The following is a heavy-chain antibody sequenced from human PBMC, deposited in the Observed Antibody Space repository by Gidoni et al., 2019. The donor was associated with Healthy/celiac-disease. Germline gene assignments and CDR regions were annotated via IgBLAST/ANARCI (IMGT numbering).Heavy chain of an antibody. CDR2: IYTSGST. CDR1: GASISSGSYY. CDR3: ARGRDYGDYGGKYYYYGLDV. J-gene: IGHJ6*02. Sequence: VQLQESCPGLVKPSHTLTLSCTVAGASISSGSYYWGWIRPPAGKGLEWIGRIYTSGSTNYNPSLKSRVTISVDTSKNQSSLRLSSVTAAETAVYYCARGRDYGDYGGKYYYYGLDVWGQGTTVTVSS. D-gene: IGHD4-17*01. V-gene: IGHV4-61*02.